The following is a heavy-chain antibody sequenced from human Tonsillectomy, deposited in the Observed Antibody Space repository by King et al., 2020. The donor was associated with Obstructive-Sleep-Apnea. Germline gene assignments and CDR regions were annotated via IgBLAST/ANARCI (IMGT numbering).Heavy chain of an antibody. Sequence: VHLVESGGGLVQPGGSLRLFCAASGFTFSCYAKHWGRQAPGKGLEYGSAIRGNGGSTFYANSVKGGFTISRDNSKNTLYLQMGSLRTEDMAVYYCAREARTGGSYPGWGQGTLVTVSS. CDR1: GFTFSCYA. V-gene: IGHV3-64*01. J-gene: IGHJ4*02. CDR2: IRGNGGST. D-gene: IGHD1-26*01. CDR3: AREARTGGSYPG.